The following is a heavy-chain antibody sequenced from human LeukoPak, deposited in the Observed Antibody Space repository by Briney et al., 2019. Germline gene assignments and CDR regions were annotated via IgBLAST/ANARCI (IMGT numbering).Heavy chain of an antibody. D-gene: IGHD3-22*01. CDR3: ARELLPGGFADY. CDR2: IIPIFHTS. J-gene: IGHJ4*02. CDR1: GGTFISSA. Sequence: GASVKVSCKASGGTFISSAISWVRQAPGQGLEWMGGIIPIFHTSTYARKFQGRLTITADESTNTAYMELSSLRSDDTAIYYCARELLPGGFADYWGQGTLVTVSS. V-gene: IGHV1-69*13.